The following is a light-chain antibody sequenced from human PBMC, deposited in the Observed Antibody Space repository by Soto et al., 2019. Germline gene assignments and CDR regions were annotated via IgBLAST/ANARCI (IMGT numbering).Light chain of an antibody. V-gene: IGKV1-5*01. CDR1: QSISNW. CDR3: QQYNIFPYT. J-gene: IGKJ2*01. Sequence: DIPMTQSPSTLSASVGDRITITCRASQSISNWLAWYQQKPGKAPNLLIYDASSLGSRFPPRFSGGGSGTEFTLTINSLLPDHFAPYCCQQYNIFPYTFCQGNKLEIK. CDR2: DAS.